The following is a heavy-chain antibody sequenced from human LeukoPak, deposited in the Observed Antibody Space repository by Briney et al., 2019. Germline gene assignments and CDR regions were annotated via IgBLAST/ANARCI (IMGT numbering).Heavy chain of an antibody. V-gene: IGHV4-39*01. D-gene: IGHD7-27*01. CDR2: IYYSGST. Sequence: SETLSLTCSVSGDSISSSTHYWGWIRQPPGKALEWIGSIYYSGSTYYNPSLKSRVTISVDTSKNHFSLRLRSVTAADTAFYYCARHIYWGRESPYYFDYWGQRTLVTVSS. J-gene: IGHJ4*02. CDR3: ARHIYWGRESPYYFDY. CDR1: GDSISSSTHY.